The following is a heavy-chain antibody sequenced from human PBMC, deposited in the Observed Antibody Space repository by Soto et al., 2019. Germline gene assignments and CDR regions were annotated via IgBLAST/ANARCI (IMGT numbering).Heavy chain of an antibody. CDR2: IIPIFGTA. Sequence: QVQPVQSGAEVKKPGSSVKVSCKASGGTFSSYAISWVRQAPGQGLEWMGGIIPIFGTANYAQKFQGRVTITADKSTSTAYMGLSSLRSEDTAVYYCASRVPDFWSGYYPPKGWYFDYWGQGTLVTVSS. CDR3: ASRVPDFWSGYYPPKGWYFDY. D-gene: IGHD3-3*01. CDR1: GGTFSSYA. V-gene: IGHV1-69*06. J-gene: IGHJ4*02.